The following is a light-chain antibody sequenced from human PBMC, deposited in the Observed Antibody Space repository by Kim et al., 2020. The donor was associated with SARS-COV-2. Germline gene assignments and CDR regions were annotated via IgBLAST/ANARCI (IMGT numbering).Light chain of an antibody. CDR2: QDS. CDR3: QAWDSARNVV. Sequence: SYELTQPPSESVSPGQTASITCSGDKLGYKYVCWYQQKPGQSPVLVIYQDSKRPSGIPERFSGSNSGNIATLTISGTQATDEADYYCQAWDSARNVVFGGGTQLTVL. J-gene: IGLJ2*01. V-gene: IGLV3-1*01. CDR1: KLGYKY.